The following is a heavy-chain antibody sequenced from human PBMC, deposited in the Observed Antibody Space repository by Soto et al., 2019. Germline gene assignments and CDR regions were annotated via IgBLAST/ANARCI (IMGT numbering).Heavy chain of an antibody. CDR1: GGSFSGYY. D-gene: IGHD5-18*01. CDR2: INHSGST. V-gene: IGHV4-34*01. CDR3: ARGYSYGLRDY. Sequence: SETLSLTCAVYGGSFSGYYWSWIRQPPGKGLEWIGEINHSGSTNYNPSLKSRVTISVDTSKNQFSLKLSSVTAADTAVYYCARGYSYGLRDYWGQGTLVTVSS. J-gene: IGHJ4*02.